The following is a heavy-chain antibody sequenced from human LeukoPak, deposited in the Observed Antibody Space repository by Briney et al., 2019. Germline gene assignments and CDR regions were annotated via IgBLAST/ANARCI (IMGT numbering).Heavy chain of an antibody. CDR2: ISGDGATT. CDR1: GFTFYDYA. Sequence: GGSLRLSCAASGFTFYDYAMHWVRQAPGKGLDWVSLISGDGATTYYADSVKGRFTISRDNSKNSLYLQMSSLRTEDTAFYYCAKDISSPRDVSYWYFDLWGRGTLVTVSS. J-gene: IGHJ2*01. V-gene: IGHV3-43*02. CDR3: AKDISSPRDVSYWYFDL. D-gene: IGHD6-6*01.